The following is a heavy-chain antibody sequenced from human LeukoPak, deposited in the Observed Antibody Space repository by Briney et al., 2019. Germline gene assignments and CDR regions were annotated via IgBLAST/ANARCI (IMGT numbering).Heavy chain of an antibody. D-gene: IGHD6-6*01. J-gene: IGHJ5*02. Sequence: PSETLSLTCTVSGGSVSSPNSYWSWLRQPPGKGLEWIGNVYYIGPTTYRSSLKSRVTISVDTSKNQFSLELASVTAADPAVYYCARNTSSSPWFDPWGQGTLVTVSS. CDR1: GGSVSSPNSY. CDR2: VYYIGPT. V-gene: IGHV4-61*01. CDR3: ARNTSSSPWFDP.